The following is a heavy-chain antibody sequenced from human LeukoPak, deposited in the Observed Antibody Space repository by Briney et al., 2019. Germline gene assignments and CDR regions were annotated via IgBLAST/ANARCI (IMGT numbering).Heavy chain of an antibody. V-gene: IGHV1-69*04. CDR1: GGTSNSHA. CDR3: ATTNDGGGYQWGDFFDF. J-gene: IGHJ4*02. D-gene: IGHD3-22*01. CDR2: IIPNLGTT. Sequence: SVKVSCKASGGTSNSHAISWVRQAPGQGLEWMGRIIPNLGTTNRAQNFQDRVTLTADKSTNTAYMELTSLTSDDTAVYYCATTNDGGGYQWGDFFDFWGQGTLVTASS.